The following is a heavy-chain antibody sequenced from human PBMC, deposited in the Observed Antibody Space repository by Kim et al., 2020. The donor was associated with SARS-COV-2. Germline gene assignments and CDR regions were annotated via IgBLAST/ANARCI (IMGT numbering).Heavy chain of an antibody. CDR2: FTRDGIT. CDR3: SDYHGAGSHFTY. D-gene: IGHD3-10*01. CDR1: GFTFNNYG. Sequence: GGSLRLSCAASGFTFNNYGMTWGRQAPGKGLEWVSSFTRDGITYYAAFVKGRFTISRDNSKNVLSLQRNSLRVEDTAVYYCSDYHGAGSHFTYWGQGTLV. V-gene: IGHV3-23*01. J-gene: IGHJ4*02.